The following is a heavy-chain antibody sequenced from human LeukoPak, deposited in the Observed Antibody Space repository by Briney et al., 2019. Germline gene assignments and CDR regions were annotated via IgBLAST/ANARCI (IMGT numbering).Heavy chain of an antibody. CDR3: ARAYYDISTGYLDY. CDR1: GDSVSSKSAA. CDR2: TYYRSKWYN. Sequence: SQTLSHTCAISGDSVSSKSAAWNWIRQFPSRGLEWLGRTYYRSKWYNDYAVSVKSRISVNPDTTKNQFSLQLSSVTPEDTAVYYCARAYYDISTGYLDYWGQGTLVTVSP. J-gene: IGHJ4*02. V-gene: IGHV6-1*01. D-gene: IGHD3-9*01.